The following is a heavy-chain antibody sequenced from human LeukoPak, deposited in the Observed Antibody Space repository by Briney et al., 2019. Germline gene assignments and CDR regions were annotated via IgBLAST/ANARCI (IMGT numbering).Heavy chain of an antibody. CDR2: IYPGDSDT. CDR3: ARLDSSRLYNGDY. J-gene: IGHJ4*02. V-gene: IGHV5-51*01. Sequence: GESLKISCMGSGYSFTTYWIVWVRQMPGKGLEWMGIIYPGDSDTRYSPSFQRQVTMSADKSISTAYFQWISLPASDTAMYYRARLDSSRLYNGDYWGQGNVVTVSS. CDR1: GYSFTTYW. D-gene: IGHD6-13*01.